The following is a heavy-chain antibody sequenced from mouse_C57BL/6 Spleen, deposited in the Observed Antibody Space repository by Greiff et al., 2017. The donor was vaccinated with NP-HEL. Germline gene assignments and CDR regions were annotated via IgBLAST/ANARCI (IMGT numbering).Heavy chain of an antibody. V-gene: IGHV1-80*01. J-gene: IGHJ3*01. D-gene: IGHD1-1*01. CDR3: ARYGSSSFAY. CDR1: GYAFSSYW. Sequence: LVESGAELVKPGASVKISCKASGYAFSSYWMNWVKQRPGKGLEWIGQIYPGDGDTNYNGKFKGKATLTADKSSSTAYMQLSSLTSEDSAVYFCARYGSSSFAYWGQGTLVTVSA. CDR2: IYPGDGDT.